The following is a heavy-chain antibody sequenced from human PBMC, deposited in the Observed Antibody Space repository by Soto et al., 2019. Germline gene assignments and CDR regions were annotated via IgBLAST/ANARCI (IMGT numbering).Heavy chain of an antibody. CDR2: ISYDGSNK. CDR1: GFTFSSYA. CDR3: VRDRGIVIAPATIGYYGMDV. Sequence: QVPLVESGGGMVQPGRSLRLSCAASGFTFSSYAMHWVRQAPGKGLEWVAVISYDGSNKYYADSVKGRFTISRDNSKNTLYLQVNSLRAEDTAVHYCVRDRGIVIAPATIGYYGMDVWGQGTTVTVSS. J-gene: IGHJ6*02. D-gene: IGHD2-2*02. V-gene: IGHV3-30-3*01.